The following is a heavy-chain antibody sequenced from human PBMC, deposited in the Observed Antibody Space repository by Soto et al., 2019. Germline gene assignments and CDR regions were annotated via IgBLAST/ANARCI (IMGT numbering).Heavy chain of an antibody. D-gene: IGHD2-15*01. J-gene: IGHJ6*04. CDR2: IRSKAYGGTT. V-gene: IGHV3-49*04. CDR1: GFPFGDYA. Sequence: GGSLRLSCTVSGFPFGDYAMSLVRRAPGKGLEWVGFIRSKAYGGTTEWAASVKGRFAISRDDSKRIAYLQMKSLKTEDTGVYWCTRGTRKYGMDVWGKGTTVTVSS. CDR3: TRGTRKYGMDV.